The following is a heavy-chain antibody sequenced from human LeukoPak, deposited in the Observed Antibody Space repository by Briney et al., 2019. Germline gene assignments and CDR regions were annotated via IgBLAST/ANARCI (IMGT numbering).Heavy chain of an antibody. Sequence: LETLSLTCAVYGGSFSGYYWSWIRQPPGKGLEWIGEINHSGSTNYNPSLKSRVTISVDTSKNQFSLKLSSVTAADTAVYYCARGKYYYDSSGYSYWGQGTLVTVSS. CDR2: INHSGST. V-gene: IGHV4-34*01. J-gene: IGHJ4*02. CDR1: GGSFSGYY. D-gene: IGHD3-22*01. CDR3: ARGKYYYDSSGYSY.